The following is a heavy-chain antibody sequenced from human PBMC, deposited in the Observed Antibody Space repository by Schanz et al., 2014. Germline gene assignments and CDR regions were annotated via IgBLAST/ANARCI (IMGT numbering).Heavy chain of an antibody. CDR1: GITLSGYG. CDR2: IWYDGNNK. CDR3: ARDGDFDY. J-gene: IGHJ4*02. V-gene: IGHV3-33*08. Sequence: QVQLVESGGGVVQPGRSLRLSCAASGITLSGYGLHWVRQAPGKGLEWVAIIWYDGNNKKYADSVKGRFTISRDNFKNTLFLQMSSLRAEDTAVYYCARDGDFDYWGQGTLVTVSS.